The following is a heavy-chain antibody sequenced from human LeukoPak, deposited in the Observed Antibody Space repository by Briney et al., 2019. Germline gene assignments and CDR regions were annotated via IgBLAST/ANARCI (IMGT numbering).Heavy chain of an antibody. Sequence: QASETLSLTCTVSGGSLRTYYWSWIRQPPGKGLEWIGYIYYTGSTNYNPSLKSRATKSVDASNNQFSLKLSSVTAADTAVYYCARHPSAVAGKTFDCWGQGTLVTVSS. J-gene: IGHJ4*02. CDR1: GGSLRTYY. CDR2: IYYTGST. D-gene: IGHD6-19*01. V-gene: IGHV4-59*08. CDR3: ARHPSAVAGKTFDC.